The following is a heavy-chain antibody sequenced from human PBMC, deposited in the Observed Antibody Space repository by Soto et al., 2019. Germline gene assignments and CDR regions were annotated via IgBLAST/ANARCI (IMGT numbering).Heavy chain of an antibody. CDR3: AKDMQQVAVSHWFDP. Sequence: QVQLVESGGGVVQPGSSLRLSCTASGFTFSRYAMNWVRQAPGKGLEWVAVISYDGSKTSYAESAQGRFTVSRDNSKNTVFLQLNSLRTDDTAVYYCAKDMQQVAVSHWFDPWGQGTLVAVSS. D-gene: IGHD6-13*01. J-gene: IGHJ5*02. V-gene: IGHV3-30*18. CDR1: GFTFSRYA. CDR2: ISYDGSKT.